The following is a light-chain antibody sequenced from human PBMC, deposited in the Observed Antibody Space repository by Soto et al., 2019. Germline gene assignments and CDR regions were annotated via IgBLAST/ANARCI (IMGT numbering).Light chain of an antibody. V-gene: IGKV3-11*01. CDR2: GAS. CDR3: QQRSNWPHT. CDR1: QSVRSN. Sequence: EIVMTQSPATLSVSPGERVTLSCRASQSVRSNLAWYQQKPGQAPRLLIYGASTRATGIPARFSGSGSGTDFTLTISSLEPEDFAVYYCQQRSNWPHTFGPGTKVD. J-gene: IGKJ3*01.